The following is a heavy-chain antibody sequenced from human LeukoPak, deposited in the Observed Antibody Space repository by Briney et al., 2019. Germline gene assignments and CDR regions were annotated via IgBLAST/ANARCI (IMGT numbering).Heavy chain of an antibody. V-gene: IGHV3-7*01. J-gene: IGHJ4*02. CDR2: IKQDGSEK. CDR1: GFTFSSYW. CDR3: ARVGLKGITIFGVVINPLERYYFDY. D-gene: IGHD3-3*01. Sequence: GGSLRLSCAASGFTFSSYWMSWVRQAPGKGLEWVANIKQDGSEKYYVDSVKGRFTISRDNAKNSLYLQMNSLRAEDTAVYYCARVGLKGITIFGVVINPLERYYFDYWGQGTLVTVSS.